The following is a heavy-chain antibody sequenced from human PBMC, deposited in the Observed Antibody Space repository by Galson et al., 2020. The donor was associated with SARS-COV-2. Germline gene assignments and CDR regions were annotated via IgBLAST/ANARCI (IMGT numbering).Heavy chain of an antibody. J-gene: IGHJ2*01. CDR3: GRGAGEYGDYWYFDL. Sequence: GEYLKISCKGSGYSFTTYWIGWERQMPGKGLEWMGIIYPGDSDTRYSPSFQGQVTISTDKSISTAYLQWSSLEASDTAMYYCGRGAGEYGDYWYFDLWGRGSLVAVSS. CDR2: IYPGDSDT. CDR1: GYSFTTYW. D-gene: IGHD4-17*01. V-gene: IGHV5-51*01.